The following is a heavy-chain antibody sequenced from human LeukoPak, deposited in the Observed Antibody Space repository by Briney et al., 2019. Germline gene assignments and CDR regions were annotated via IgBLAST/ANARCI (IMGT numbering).Heavy chain of an antibody. V-gene: IGHV4-4*07. Sequence: SETLSPTCTVSGGSISSYYWSWIRQPAGKGLEWIGRIYTSGSTNYNPSLKSRVTISVDTSKNQFSLKLSSVTAADTAMYYCARGRVEMATIDFDYWGQGTLVTVSS. CDR1: GGSISSYY. D-gene: IGHD5-24*01. CDR2: IYTSGST. J-gene: IGHJ4*02. CDR3: ARGRVEMATIDFDY.